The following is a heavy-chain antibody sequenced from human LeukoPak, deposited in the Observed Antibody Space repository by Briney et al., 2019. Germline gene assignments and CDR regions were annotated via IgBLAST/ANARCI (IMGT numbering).Heavy chain of an antibody. D-gene: IGHD6-19*01. CDR2: IYPGNSNT. CDR1: GYSFTSYW. CDR3: ARSPHIPVAGGRVLQYYYYMDV. V-gene: IGHV5-51*01. Sequence: GESLKISCKGSGYSFTSYWIGWVRQMPGKGLEWMGIIYPGNSNTRYSPSFQGQVTISADKSISTAYLQWSSLKASDTAIYYCARSPHIPVAGGRVLQYYYYMDVWGQGTTVTVSS. J-gene: IGHJ6*02.